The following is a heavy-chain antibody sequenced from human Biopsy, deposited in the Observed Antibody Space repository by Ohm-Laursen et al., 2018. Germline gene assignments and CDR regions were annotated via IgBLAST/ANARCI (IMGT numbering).Heavy chain of an antibody. V-gene: IGHV1-69*04. CDR2: IIPIVDIV. J-gene: IGHJ6*02. CDR1: GYTFTNYY. Sequence: ESSVKVSCKASGYTFTNYYMHWVRQAPGQGLEWMGRIIPIVDIVNYAQRFQGRVTMTADKSTSTAYLDLSSLISEDTAVYYCARGGSGSGYYGMDVWGQGITVTVSS. D-gene: IGHD3-10*01. CDR3: ARGGSGSGYYGMDV.